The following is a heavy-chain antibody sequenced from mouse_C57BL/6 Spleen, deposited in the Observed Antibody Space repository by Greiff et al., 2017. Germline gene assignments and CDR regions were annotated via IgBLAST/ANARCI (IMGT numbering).Heavy chain of an antibody. CDR1: GFSLTSYA. V-gene: IGHV2-9-1*01. J-gene: IGHJ2*01. CDR2: IWTGGGT. D-gene: IGHD1-1*01. CDR3: ARNGATVVASYYFDY. Sequence: VQLQQSGPGLVAPSQSLSITCTVSGFSLTSYAISWVRQPPGKGLEWLGVIWTGGGTNYNSALKSRLSISKDNSKSQVFLKMNRLQTDDTARYYCARNGATVVASYYFDYWGQGTTLTVSS.